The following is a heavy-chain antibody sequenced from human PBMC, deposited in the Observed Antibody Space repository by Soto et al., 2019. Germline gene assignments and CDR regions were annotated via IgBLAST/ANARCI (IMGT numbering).Heavy chain of an antibody. V-gene: IGHV3-30*03. CDR2: ITYDGSNK. J-gene: IGHJ5*02. CDR3: ARHPAKQWLARFDP. D-gene: IGHD6-19*01. Sequence: PGRSLRLSCAASGFTFSSYGMHWVRQAPGKGLEWVAVITYDGSNKYYADSVKGRFTISRDNSKNTLYLQMNSLRAEDTALYYCARHPAKQWLARFDPWGQGTLVTVSS. CDR1: GFTFSSYG.